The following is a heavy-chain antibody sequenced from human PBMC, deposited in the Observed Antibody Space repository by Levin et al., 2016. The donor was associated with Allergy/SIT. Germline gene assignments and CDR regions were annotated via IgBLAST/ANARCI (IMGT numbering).Heavy chain of an antibody. Sequence: WIRQPPGKGLEWVSYISSSSSYTNYADSVKGRFTISRDNAKNSLYLQMNSLRAEDTAVYYCARAKGPAARAGCSGGSCLLEVKTHIFDYWGQGTLVTVSS. J-gene: IGHJ4*02. CDR2: ISSSSSYT. V-gene: IGHV3-11*05. CDR3: ARAKGPAARAGCSGGSCLLEVKTHIFDY. D-gene: IGHD2-15*01.